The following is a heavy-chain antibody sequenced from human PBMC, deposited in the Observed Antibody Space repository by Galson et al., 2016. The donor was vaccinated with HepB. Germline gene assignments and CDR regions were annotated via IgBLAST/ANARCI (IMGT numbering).Heavy chain of an antibody. Sequence: SLRLSCAVSGFSFSTQWMNWVRQAPGKGLEWVTFISLDGNKKYYTDSVKGRFTISRENSNDMLYLQMHSLRAEDTAVYYCARDTGGYGVDVWGQGTTVIVSS. CDR1: GFSFSTQW. V-gene: IGHV3-30-3*01. CDR2: ISLDGNKK. D-gene: IGHD7-27*01. J-gene: IGHJ6*02. CDR3: ARDTGGYGVDV.